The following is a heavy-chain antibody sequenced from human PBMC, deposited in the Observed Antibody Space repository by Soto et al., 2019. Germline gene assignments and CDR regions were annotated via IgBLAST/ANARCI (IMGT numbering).Heavy chain of an antibody. CDR3: ARVSTMVRGVTSYYYGMDV. Sequence: LSLTCTVSGGSISSGGYYWSWIRQHPGKGLEWIGYIYYSGSTYYNPSLKSRVTISVDTSKNQFSLKLSSVTAADTAVYYCARVSTMVRGVTSYYYGMDVWGQGTTVTVSS. J-gene: IGHJ6*02. CDR2: IYYSGST. V-gene: IGHV4-31*03. CDR1: GGSISSGGYY. D-gene: IGHD3-10*01.